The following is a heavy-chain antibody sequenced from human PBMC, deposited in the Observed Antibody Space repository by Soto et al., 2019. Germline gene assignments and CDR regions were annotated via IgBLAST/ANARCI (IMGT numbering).Heavy chain of an antibody. CDR1: GFTFNNYD. CDR2: ITDSGDDT. J-gene: IGHJ4*02. D-gene: IGHD2-2*01. V-gene: IGHV3-23*01. Sequence: EVQLLESGGGLVQPGGSLRLSCAASGFTFNNYDMGWVRQAPGKGLEWVSAITDSGDDTYYIDSVKGRFTISRDNSKSTLYLQMNSLRAEDTAIYYCAKLGSSSWSPHYYFDYWGQGTLVTVSS. CDR3: AKLGSSSWSPHYYFDY.